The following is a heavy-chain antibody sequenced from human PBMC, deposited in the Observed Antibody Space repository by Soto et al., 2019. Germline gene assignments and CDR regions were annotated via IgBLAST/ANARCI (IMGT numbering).Heavy chain of an antibody. CDR1: GYTFTNYG. CDR2: ISAYNGNT. V-gene: IGHV1-18*01. Sequence: QVQLVQSGAEVKKPGASVKVSCKASGYTFTNYGISWVRQAPGQGLEWMGWISAYNGNTKYAQKLQGRVTITTDTSTSTAYLALRTLSSLDTAVYYSTRDSPPLDYLRQGTLVTVSS. CDR3: TRDSPPLDY. J-gene: IGHJ4*02.